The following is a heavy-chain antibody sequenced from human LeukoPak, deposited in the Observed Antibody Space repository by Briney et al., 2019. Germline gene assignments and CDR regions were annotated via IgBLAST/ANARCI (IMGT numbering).Heavy chain of an antibody. CDR3: GRERGGAMIGGG. CDR1: GYTFTSYG. Sequence: ASVKVSCKASGYTFTSYGISWVRQAPGQGLEWMGWISAYNGNTNYAQKLQGRVTMTTDTSTSTAYMELRSLRSDDTAVYYGGRERGGAMIGGGWGQGTLVTVSS. V-gene: IGHV1-18*01. J-gene: IGHJ4*02. CDR2: ISAYNGNT. D-gene: IGHD3-22*01.